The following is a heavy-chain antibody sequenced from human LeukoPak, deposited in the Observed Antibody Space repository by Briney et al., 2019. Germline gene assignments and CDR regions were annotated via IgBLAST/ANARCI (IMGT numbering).Heavy chain of an antibody. CDR1: GYTFTGYY. Sequence: GASVKVSCKASGYTFTGYYMHWVRQAPGQGLEWMGWINPNSGGTNYAQKFQGRVTMTRDTSISTAYMELSRLRSDDTAVYYCASSGVDTAMGISGGSFGMDVWGKGTTVTVSS. CDR3: ASSGVDTAMGISGGSFGMDV. J-gene: IGHJ6*04. V-gene: IGHV1-2*02. CDR2: INPNSGGT. D-gene: IGHD5-18*01.